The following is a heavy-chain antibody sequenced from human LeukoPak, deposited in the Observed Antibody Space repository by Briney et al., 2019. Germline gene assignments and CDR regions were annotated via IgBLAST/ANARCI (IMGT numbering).Heavy chain of an antibody. J-gene: IGHJ4*02. V-gene: IGHV4-39*01. CDR1: GGSISSSNYY. Sequence: PSETLSLTCTVSGGSISSSNYYWGWIRQPPGKGLEWIGRIYYSGTTYYNPSLKSRVTISVDTSKNQFSLKLSSVTAADTAVYYCARHAAVADTGSRGAFDYWGQGTLVTVSS. D-gene: IGHD6-19*01. CDR2: IYYSGTT. CDR3: ARHAAVADTGSRGAFDY.